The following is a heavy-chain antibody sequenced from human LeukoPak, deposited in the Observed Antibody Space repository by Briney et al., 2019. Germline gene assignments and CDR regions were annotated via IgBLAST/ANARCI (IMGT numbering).Heavy chain of an antibody. CDR1: GGSFSGYY. D-gene: IGHD3-22*01. CDR2: INHNGST. Sequence: PSETLSLTCAVYGGSFSGYYWNWIRQPPGKGLEWIGKINHNGSTNYNPSLKSRVTISVDTSRNQFSLKLNSVTAADTAVYYCARDLHYYDSSGYSQPDAFDIWGQGTMVTVSS. J-gene: IGHJ3*02. V-gene: IGHV4-34*01. CDR3: ARDLHYYDSSGYSQPDAFDI.